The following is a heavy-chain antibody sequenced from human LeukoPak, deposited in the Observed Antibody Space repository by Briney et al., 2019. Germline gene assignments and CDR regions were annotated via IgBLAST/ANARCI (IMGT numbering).Heavy chain of an antibody. Sequence: PWRSLRLSCATSGFTFSHYGMHWVRQAPGKGLEWVAVLWSDGTEKYYGDSVKGRFTTSRDNSKKTVYMQMNSLRVEDTAVYYCAKDAQRGFDFSNSLESWGQGTLVTVSS. D-gene: IGHD4-11*01. CDR2: LWSDGTEK. J-gene: IGHJ4*02. CDR3: AKDAQRGFDFSNSLES. CDR1: GFTFSHYG. V-gene: IGHV3-33*06.